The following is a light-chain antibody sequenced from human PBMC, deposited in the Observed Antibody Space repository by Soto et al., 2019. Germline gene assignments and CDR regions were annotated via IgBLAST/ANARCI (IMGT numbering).Light chain of an antibody. CDR2: EGT. CDR1: NSDVGTHNL. J-gene: IGLJ1*01. Sequence: QSVLTQPASVSGSPGQSITISCTGTNSDVGTHNLVSWYQQHPGKAPKLIIYEGTKRPSGVSNRFSGSKSGNTASLTISGLQAEEEADYYCCSYARIFGTGTKVTV. V-gene: IGLV2-23*01. CDR3: CSYARI.